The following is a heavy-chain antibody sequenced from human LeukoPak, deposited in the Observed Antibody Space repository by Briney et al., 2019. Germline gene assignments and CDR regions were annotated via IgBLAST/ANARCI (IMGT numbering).Heavy chain of an antibody. J-gene: IGHJ4*02. Sequence: GGSLRLSCAASGFTFSSYSMNWVRQAPGKGLEWVSSISSSSSYIYYADSVKGRFTISRDNAKNSLYLQMNSLRAEDTAVYYCARVGDGYNWNSGGVDYWGQGTLVTVSS. CDR1: GFTFSSYS. CDR3: ARVGDGYNWNSGGVDY. D-gene: IGHD5-24*01. CDR2: ISSSSSYI. V-gene: IGHV3-21*01.